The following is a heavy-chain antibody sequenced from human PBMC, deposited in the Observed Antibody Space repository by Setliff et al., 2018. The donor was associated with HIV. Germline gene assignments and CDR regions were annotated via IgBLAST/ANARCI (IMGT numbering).Heavy chain of an antibody. Sequence: SETLSLTCSVSGGSITSSGYHWGWIRQPPGKGLEWIGNIYYSGDTFYNASLRSRLTLSVDTSKNQFSLKLNSVTASDTAVYYCARQVTVVGYFETAAGSFNYWGPGTLVTVSS. J-gene: IGHJ4*02. V-gene: IGHV4-39*01. CDR1: GGSITSSGYH. D-gene: IGHD2-21*01. CDR2: IYYSGDT. CDR3: ARQVTVVGYFETAAGSFNY.